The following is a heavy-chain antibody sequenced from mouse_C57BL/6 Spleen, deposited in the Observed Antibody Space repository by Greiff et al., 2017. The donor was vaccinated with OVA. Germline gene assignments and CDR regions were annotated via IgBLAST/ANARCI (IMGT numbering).Heavy chain of an antibody. CDR2: IYPGSGST. V-gene: IGHV1-55*01. J-gene: IGHJ4*01. CDR1: GYTFTSYW. Sequence: VKLQQPGAELVKPGASVKMSCKASGYTFTSYWITWVKQRPGQGLEWIGDIYPGSGSTNYNEKFKSKATLTVDTSSSTAYMQLSSLTSEDSAVYYCARWSSSLQAMDYWGQGTSGTVAS. CDR3: ARWSSSLQAMDY. D-gene: IGHD6-1*01.